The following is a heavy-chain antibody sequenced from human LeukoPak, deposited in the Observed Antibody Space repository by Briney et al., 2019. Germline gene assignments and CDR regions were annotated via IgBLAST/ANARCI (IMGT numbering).Heavy chain of an antibody. CDR3: ARGPLKYYYDSSGYWDGYYFDY. V-gene: IGHV4-34*01. D-gene: IGHD3-22*01. CDR1: GGSFSGYY. J-gene: IGHJ4*02. Sequence: PSETLSLTCAAYGGSFSGYYWSWIRQPPGKGLEWIGEINHSGSTNYNPSLKSRVTISVDTSKNQFSLKLSSVTAADTAVYYCARGPLKYYYDSSGYWDGYYFDYWGQGTLVTVSS. CDR2: INHSGST.